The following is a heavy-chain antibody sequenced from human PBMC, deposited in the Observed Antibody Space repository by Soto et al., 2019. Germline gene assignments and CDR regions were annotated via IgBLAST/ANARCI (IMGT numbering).Heavy chain of an antibody. J-gene: IGHJ6*02. D-gene: IGHD3-22*01. CDR2: IKQDGSEK. Sequence: VGSLRLSCAASGFTFSSYWMSWVRQAPGKGLEWVANIKQDGSEKYYVDSVKGRFTISRDNAKNSLYLQMNSLRAEDTAVYYCAREYRYDSSGYYSYYYYYYGMDVWGQGTTVTVSS. CDR1: GFTFSSYW. CDR3: AREYRYDSSGYYSYYYYYYGMDV. V-gene: IGHV3-7*03.